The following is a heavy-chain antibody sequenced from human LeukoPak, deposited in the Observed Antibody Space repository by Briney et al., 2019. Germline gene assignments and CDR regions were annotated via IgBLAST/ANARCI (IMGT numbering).Heavy chain of an antibody. CDR2: IIPIFGTA. Sequence: ASVKVSCKASGGTFSSYAISWVRQAPGQGLEWMGGIIPIFGTANYAQKFQGRVTITADESTSTAYMELSSLRSEDTAVYYCARDLVAQRWLQGGLNWFDPWGQGTLVTVSS. CDR3: ARDLVAQRWLQGGLNWFDP. D-gene: IGHD5-24*01. J-gene: IGHJ5*02. CDR1: GGTFSSYA. V-gene: IGHV1-69*13.